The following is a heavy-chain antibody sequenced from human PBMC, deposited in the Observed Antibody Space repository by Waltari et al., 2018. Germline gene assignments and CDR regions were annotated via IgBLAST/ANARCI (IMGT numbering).Heavy chain of an antibody. CDR2: ISYNGAT. CDR1: VVSITTNRHY. D-gene: IGHD5-12*01. V-gene: IGHV4-39*01. Sequence: QLQLQESGPRLVKPSEPLALTLSVSVVSITTNRHYWGWFRQPPGQGLAWIGTISYNGATYSSPSLRSRVTIFRDTSKNQLSLKLGSVTAADTAFYYCATYIGASLGTAAFDVWGQGTMVTVSS. CDR3: ATYIGASLGTAAFDV. J-gene: IGHJ3*01.